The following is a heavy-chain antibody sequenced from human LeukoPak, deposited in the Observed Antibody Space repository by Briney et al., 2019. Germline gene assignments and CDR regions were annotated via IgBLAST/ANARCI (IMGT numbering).Heavy chain of an antibody. V-gene: IGHV3-30-3*01. CDR2: ISYDGSNK. Sequence: PGGSLRLSCAASGFTFSSYAVHWVRQAPGKGLEWVAVISYDGSNKYYADSVKGRFTISRDNSKNTLYLQMNSLRAEDTAVYYCASPRQSYGSGSYAIDYWGQGTLVTVSS. J-gene: IGHJ4*02. D-gene: IGHD3-10*01. CDR1: GFTFSSYA. CDR3: ASPRQSYGSGSYAIDY.